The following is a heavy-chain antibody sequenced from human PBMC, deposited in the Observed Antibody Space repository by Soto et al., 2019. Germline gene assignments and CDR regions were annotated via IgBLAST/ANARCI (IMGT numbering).Heavy chain of an antibody. J-gene: IGHJ3*02. CDR1: GFTFSSYS. CDR3: ARGYGDIGDAFDI. D-gene: IGHD4-17*01. CDR2: ISSSSSYI. V-gene: IGHV3-21*01. Sequence: EVQLVESGGGLVKPGGSLRLSCAASGFTFSSYSMNWVRQAPGKGLEWVSSISSSSSYIYYADSVKGRFTISRDNAKNSLYLQMNSLRAEDTAVYYCARGYGDIGDAFDIWGQGTMVTVSS.